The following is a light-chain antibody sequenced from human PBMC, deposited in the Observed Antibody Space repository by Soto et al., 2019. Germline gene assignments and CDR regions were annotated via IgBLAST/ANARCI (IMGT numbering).Light chain of an antibody. CDR3: QQYNNGTGT. V-gene: IGKV3-15*01. CDR2: CAS. CDR1: QGVXSN. J-gene: IGKJ1*01. Sequence: EIGMTQSAAALSVSPGERATLPCRASQGVXSNLAWYQTKPGQAPRILXSCASTMATGIPARLSGSGSGTEFTLTISSLQSEDFAAYYFQQYNNGTGTFGQGTKVDI.